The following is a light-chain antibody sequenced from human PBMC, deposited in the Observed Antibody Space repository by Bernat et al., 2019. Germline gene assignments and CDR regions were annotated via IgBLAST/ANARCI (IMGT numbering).Light chain of an antibody. CDR3: CSNAGNSAWVSSV. CDR2: DVN. CDR1: SSDVGGYNH. J-gene: IGLJ3*02. Sequence: QSALIQSRSVSGSPGQSVTISCTGTSSDVGGYNHVSWYQQHPGKAPKLMIYDVNKRPSGVPYRVSGSKSGHMASLTISGLQAEDEADYYCCSNAGNSAWVSSVFGGGTKVTVL. V-gene: IGLV2-11*01.